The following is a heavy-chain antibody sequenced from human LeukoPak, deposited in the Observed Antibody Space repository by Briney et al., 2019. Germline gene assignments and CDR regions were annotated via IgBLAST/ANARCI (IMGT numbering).Heavy chain of an antibody. V-gene: IGHV1-69*13. J-gene: IGHJ5*02. Sequence: GASVKVSCKTSGGTFTSYAIIWVRQAPGQGLEWMGKIIPISGTTNYAQKFQGRVTFTADESTSTAYMELSSLRSEDTALYYCARKLRLGGNWFDPWGQGTLVTVSS. D-gene: IGHD1-26*01. CDR2: IIPISGTT. CDR1: GGTFTSYA. CDR3: ARKLRLGGNWFDP.